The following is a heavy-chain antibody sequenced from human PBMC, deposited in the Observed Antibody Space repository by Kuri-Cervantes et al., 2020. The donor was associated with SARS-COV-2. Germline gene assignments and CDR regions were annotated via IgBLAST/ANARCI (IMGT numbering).Heavy chain of an antibody. CDR2: ISDDGKKR. CDR3: ARETDSGSFNFDY. V-gene: IGHV3-30*04. CDR1: GFTFSRYA. D-gene: IGHD1-26*01. Sequence: GESLKISCAGSGFTFSRYAIHCVRQAPGKGLEWVAVISDDGKKRYYADSVKGRFTISRDKSKNTLYLQMNSLRAEDTAVYYCARETDSGSFNFDYWGQGTLVTVSS. J-gene: IGHJ4*02.